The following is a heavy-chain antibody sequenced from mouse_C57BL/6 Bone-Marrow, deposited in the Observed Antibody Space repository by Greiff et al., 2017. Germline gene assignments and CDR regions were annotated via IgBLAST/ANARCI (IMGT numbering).Heavy chain of an antibody. CDR1: GYTFTSYW. J-gene: IGHJ1*03. CDR2: IDPSDSYT. CDR3: ARGRGITAIVAPAFDV. V-gene: IGHV1-69*01. D-gene: IGHD1-1*01. Sequence: QVQLQQPGAELVMPGASVKLSCKASGYTFTSYWMHWVKQRPGQGLEWIGEIDPSDSYTNYNQKFKGKSTLTVDKSSSTAYMQLSSLASEDSAVYYGARGRGITAIVAPAFDVWGTGTTVTVSS.